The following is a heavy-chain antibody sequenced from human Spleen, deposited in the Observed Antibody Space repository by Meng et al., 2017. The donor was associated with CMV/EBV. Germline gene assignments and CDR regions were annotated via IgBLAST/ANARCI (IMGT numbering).Heavy chain of an antibody. CDR3: AHKPYAYCSGDCYPY. CDR1: GFSLSSIGVD. V-gene: IGHV2-5*01. CDR2: LSWNGDK. J-gene: IGHJ4*02. Sequence: SGFSLSSIGVDVGWIRQPPGKALEWLAFLSWNGDKRYGPSLKSRLTITKDSSRDQVVLSMTNMDPVDTATYYCAHKPYAYCSGDCYPYWGRGILVTVSS. D-gene: IGHD2-21*01.